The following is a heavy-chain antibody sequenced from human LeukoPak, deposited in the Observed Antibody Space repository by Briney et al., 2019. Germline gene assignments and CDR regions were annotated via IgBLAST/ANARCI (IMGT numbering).Heavy chain of an antibody. Sequence: ASVKVSCKASGFTFTSSAVQWVRQARGQRLEWIGWIVVGSGNTNYAQKFQERVTITRDMSTSTAYMELSSLRSEDTAVYYCAAEGIAAATHFDYWGQGTLVTVSS. D-gene: IGHD6-13*01. V-gene: IGHV1-58*01. CDR1: GFTFTSSA. CDR2: IVVGSGNT. CDR3: AAEGIAAATHFDY. J-gene: IGHJ4*02.